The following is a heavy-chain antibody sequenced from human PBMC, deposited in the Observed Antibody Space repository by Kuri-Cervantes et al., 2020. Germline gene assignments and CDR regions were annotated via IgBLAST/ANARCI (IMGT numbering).Heavy chain of an antibody. CDR2: MNPDTGNT. CDR3: ARGGGMDV. J-gene: IGHJ6*02. CDR1: GYTFTGYY. V-gene: IGHV1-8*02. Sequence: GESLKISCKASGYTFTGYYMHWVRQAPGQGLEWMGWMNPDTGNTGYAQKFQGRVTMTRTTSITTAYMELSSLRSGDTAVYYCARGGGMDVWGQGTTVTVSS.